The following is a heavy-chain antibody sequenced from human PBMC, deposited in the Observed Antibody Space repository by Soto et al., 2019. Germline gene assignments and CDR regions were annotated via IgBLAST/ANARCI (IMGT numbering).Heavy chain of an antibody. D-gene: IGHD2-8*02. J-gene: IGHJ4*02. CDR1: GFSFSTYG. Sequence: QVHLVESGGGVVQPGRSLRLSCAASGFSFSTYGMHWVRQAPGKXLEWVAFISNDGSNKYYADSVKGRFTISRDNSKXXXXXXXXXXXXXXXXXXYXXXXXGXYWAFDYWGQGTLVTVSS. V-gene: IGHV3-30*03. CDR3: XXXXGXYWAFDY. CDR2: ISNDGSNK.